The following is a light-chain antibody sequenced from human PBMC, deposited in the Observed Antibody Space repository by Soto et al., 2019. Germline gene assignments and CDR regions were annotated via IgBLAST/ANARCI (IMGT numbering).Light chain of an antibody. CDR1: SSDVGAYKY. V-gene: IGLV2-8*01. J-gene: IGLJ3*02. CDR2: EIS. Sequence: QSALTQPPSASGSTRQSVTISCTRTSSDVGAYKYVSWYQQYPGKAPKLMIYEISKRPSGVPDRFSGSKSGNTASLTVSGLQAEDEADYYCTSYVGSNTWVFGGGTKLTVL. CDR3: TSYVGSNTWV.